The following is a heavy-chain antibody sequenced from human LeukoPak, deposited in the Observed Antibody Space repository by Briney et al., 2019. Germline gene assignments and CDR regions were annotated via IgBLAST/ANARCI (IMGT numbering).Heavy chain of an antibody. CDR2: ISYDGSNK. Sequence: GGSLRLSCAASGFTFSSYGMHWVRQAPGKGLEWVAVISYDGSNKYYADSVKGRFTISRDNSKNTLSLQMNSLRAEDTAVYYCARDGDSHFDYWGQGTLVTVSS. D-gene: IGHD4-17*01. CDR1: GFTFSSYG. V-gene: IGHV3-30*03. CDR3: ARDGDSHFDY. J-gene: IGHJ4*02.